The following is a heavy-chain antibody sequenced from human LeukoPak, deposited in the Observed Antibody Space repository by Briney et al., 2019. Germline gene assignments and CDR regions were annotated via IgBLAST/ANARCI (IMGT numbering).Heavy chain of an antibody. CDR1: GGSISSSSHY. J-gene: IGHJ5*02. D-gene: IGHD6-6*01. Sequence: PSETLSLTCPVSGGSISSSSHYWSWIRQPPGKGLEWIGYIYYSGSTNYNPSLKSRVTISVDTSKNQFSLKLSSVTAADTAVYYCARDRIAADSWGQGTLATVSS. CDR2: IYYSGST. V-gene: IGHV4-61*01. CDR3: ARDRIAADS.